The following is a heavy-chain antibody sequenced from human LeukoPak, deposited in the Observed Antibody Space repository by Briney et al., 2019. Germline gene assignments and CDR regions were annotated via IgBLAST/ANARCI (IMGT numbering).Heavy chain of an antibody. J-gene: IGHJ5*02. CDR3: AKGVMVRGVMCWFDP. Sequence: GGSLRLSCAASGFTFSSYAMSWVRQAPGKGLEWVSAISGSGGSTYYADSVKGRFTISRDNSKNTLYLQMNSLGAEDTAVYYCAKGVMVRGVMCWFDPWGQGTLVTVSS. V-gene: IGHV3-23*01. D-gene: IGHD3-10*01. CDR1: GFTFSSYA. CDR2: ISGSGGST.